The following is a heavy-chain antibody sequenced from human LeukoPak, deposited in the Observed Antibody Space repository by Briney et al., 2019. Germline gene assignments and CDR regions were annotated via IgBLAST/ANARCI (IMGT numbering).Heavy chain of an antibody. D-gene: IGHD3-10*01. CDR3: AKDISSGVRGVIGGYFDY. CDR2: ISGSGGST. V-gene: IGHV3-23*01. J-gene: IGHJ4*02. CDR1: GFTFSSYG. Sequence: GGSLRLSCAASGFTFSSYGMSWVRQAPGKGLEWVSAISGSGGSTYYADSVKGRFTISRDNSKNTLYLQMNSLRAEDTALYYCAKDISSGVRGVIGGYFDYWGQGTLVTVSS.